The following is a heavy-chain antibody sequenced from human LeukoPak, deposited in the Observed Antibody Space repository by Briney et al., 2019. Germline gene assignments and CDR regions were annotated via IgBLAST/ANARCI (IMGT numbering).Heavy chain of an antibody. CDR2: IYSGGST. J-gene: IGHJ5*02. CDR1: GFTVSSNY. Sequence: GGSLRLSCAASGFTVSSNYMSWVRQAPGKGLEWVSVIYSGGSTYHADSVKGRFTISRDNSKNTLYLQMNSLRAEDTAVYYCARDTRRIQLSSFDPWGQGTLVTVSS. D-gene: IGHD5-18*01. CDR3: ARDTRRIQLSSFDP. V-gene: IGHV3-66*02.